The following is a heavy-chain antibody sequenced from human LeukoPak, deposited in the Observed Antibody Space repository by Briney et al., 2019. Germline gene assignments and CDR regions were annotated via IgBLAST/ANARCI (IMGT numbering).Heavy chain of an antibody. CDR1: GFTFSSYN. CDR3: ARGDFWSGFDY. CDR2: ISTSSSSI. V-gene: IGHV3-48*01. D-gene: IGHD3-3*01. Sequence: PGGSLRLSCAASGFTFSSYNMNWVRQAPGKGLQWVSYISTSSSSIYYADSVRGRFTISRDNAKNSLYLQMNSLRAEDTAVYYCARGDFWSGFDYWGQGTLVTVSS. J-gene: IGHJ4*02.